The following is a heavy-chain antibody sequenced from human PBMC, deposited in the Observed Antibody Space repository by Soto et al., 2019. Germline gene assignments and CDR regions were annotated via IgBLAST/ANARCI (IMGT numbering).Heavy chain of an antibody. CDR3: AKDPTYYYDSSGFAEYFQH. V-gene: IGHV3-23*01. CDR2: ISGSGGST. D-gene: IGHD3-22*01. J-gene: IGHJ1*01. Sequence: PGGSLRLSCAASGFTFSSYAMSWVRQAPGKGLEWVSAISGSGGSTYYADSVKGRFTISRDNSKNTLYLQMNSLRAEDTAVYYCAKDPTYYYDSSGFAEYFQHWGQGTLVTVSS. CDR1: GFTFSSYA.